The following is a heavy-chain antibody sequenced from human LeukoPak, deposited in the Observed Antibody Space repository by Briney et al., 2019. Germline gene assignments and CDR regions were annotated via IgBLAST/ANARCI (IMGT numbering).Heavy chain of an antibody. CDR2: ISAYNGNT. CDR1: GYTFTSCG. J-gene: IGHJ5*02. V-gene: IGHV1-18*01. CDR3: ARELEGSSRWFAWFDP. D-gene: IGHD6-13*01. Sequence: ASVKVSCKASGYTFTSCGISWVRQAPGQGLEWMGWISAYNGNTNYAQKLQGRVTMTTDTSTSTAYMELRSLRSDDTAVYYCARELEGSSRWFAWFDPWGQGTLGTVSP.